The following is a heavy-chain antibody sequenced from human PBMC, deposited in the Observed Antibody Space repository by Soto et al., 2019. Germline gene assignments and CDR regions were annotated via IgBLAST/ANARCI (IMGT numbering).Heavy chain of an antibody. CDR2: INPNSGGT. D-gene: IGHD6-13*01. CDR1: GYTFTGYY. J-gene: IGHJ5*02. V-gene: IGHV1-2*02. Sequence: GASVKVSCKASGYTFTGYYMHWVRQAPGQGLEWMGWINPNSGGTNYVQKFQGRVTMTRDTSISTAYMELSRLRSDDTAVYYCARQQLVLSQDLDPWGQGTLVTVSS. CDR3: ARQQLVLSQDLDP.